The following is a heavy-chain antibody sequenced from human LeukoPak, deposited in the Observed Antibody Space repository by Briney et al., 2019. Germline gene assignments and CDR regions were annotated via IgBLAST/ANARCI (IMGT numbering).Heavy chain of an antibody. Sequence: PGGSLRLSCAASGFTFSNYWMSWVRQAPGKGLEGVANIKEDGSEKYHVDSVKGRFTISRDNGKNSLYLQMNSLRAEDTAVYYCTRDPLRRFDYWGQGTLVTVSS. CDR1: GFTFSNYW. CDR2: IKEDGSEK. J-gene: IGHJ4*02. D-gene: IGHD3-9*01. CDR3: TRDPLRRFDY. V-gene: IGHV3-7*03.